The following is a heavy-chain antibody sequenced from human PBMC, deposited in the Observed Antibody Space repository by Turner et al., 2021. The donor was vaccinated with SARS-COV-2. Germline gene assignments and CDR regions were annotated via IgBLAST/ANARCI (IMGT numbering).Heavy chain of an antibody. Sequence: EVQVVESGGGLVQPGGSLRLSCAASGFTFSIYSMNWVRQAPGKGLEWVSYISSSSRTIYYADSVKGRFTISRDNAKNSLYLHMNSLRAEDTAVYYCARENVAYGGYARWFDPWGQGTLVTVSS. CDR2: ISSSSRTI. CDR1: GFTFSIYS. J-gene: IGHJ5*02. CDR3: ARENVAYGGYARWFDP. D-gene: IGHD4-17*01. V-gene: IGHV3-48*01.